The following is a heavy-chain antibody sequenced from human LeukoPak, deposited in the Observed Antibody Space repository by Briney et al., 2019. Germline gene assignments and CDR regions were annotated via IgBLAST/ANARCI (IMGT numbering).Heavy chain of an antibody. Sequence: GASVKVSCKASGYTFTSYYMHWVRQAPGQGLEWMGIINPSGGSTSYAQKFQGRVTMTTDTSTSTAYMELRSLRSDDTAVYYCARRLLWFGELLGDWFDPWGQGTLVTVSS. CDR3: ARRLLWFGELLGDWFDP. D-gene: IGHD3-10*01. J-gene: IGHJ5*02. CDR2: INPSGGST. CDR1: GYTFTSYY. V-gene: IGHV1-46*01.